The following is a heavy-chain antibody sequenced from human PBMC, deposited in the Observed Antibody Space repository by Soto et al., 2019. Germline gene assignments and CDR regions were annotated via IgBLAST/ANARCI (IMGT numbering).Heavy chain of an antibody. Sequence: QGHLVQSGAEVKKPGASVKVSCKASGYTFTRYGISWVRQAPGQGLEWMGWISGYNGDTNYAQNLQGRVTMTIDTSTTTAYMERRSLISDDTAVYYCAKNGQPPYYYYGLDVWGQGTTVTVSS. CDR2: ISGYNGDT. CDR1: GYTFTRYG. V-gene: IGHV1-18*01. CDR3: AKNGQPPYYYYGLDV. J-gene: IGHJ6*02. D-gene: IGHD2-8*01.